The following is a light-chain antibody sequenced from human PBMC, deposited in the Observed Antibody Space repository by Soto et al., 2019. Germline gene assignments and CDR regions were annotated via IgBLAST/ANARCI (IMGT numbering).Light chain of an antibody. CDR1: SSDVGGYNY. V-gene: IGLV2-14*01. CDR2: DVS. CDR3: SSXXXXXXXV. J-gene: IGLJ1*01. Sequence: QSALTQPASVSGSPGQSITISCTGTSSDVGGYNYVSWYQQHPGKAPKLMIYDVSNRPSGVSNRFSGSKSDNKASLTISGXXAEDXADYYCSSXXXXXXXVFGXGT.